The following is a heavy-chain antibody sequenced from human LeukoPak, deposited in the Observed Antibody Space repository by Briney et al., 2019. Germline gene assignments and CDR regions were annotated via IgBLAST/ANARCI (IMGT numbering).Heavy chain of an antibody. CDR1: GYSFTRYW. J-gene: IGHJ3*02. V-gene: IGHV5-51*01. D-gene: IGHD3-22*01. CDR2: IYPGNSDT. Sequence: KNGESLKISCKGSGYSFTRYWIGWVRQMPGKGLEWMGIIYPGNSDTIYSPTFQGQVTFSADKSISTAHLQWSSLKASDTAMYYCARPVSYDSTGYQGAFDIWGQGTEVIVSS. CDR3: ARPVSYDSTGYQGAFDI.